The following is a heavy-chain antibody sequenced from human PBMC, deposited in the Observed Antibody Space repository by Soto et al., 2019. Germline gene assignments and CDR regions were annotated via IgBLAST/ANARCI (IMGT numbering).Heavy chain of an antibody. CDR2: INHSGST. Sequence: SETLSLTCGVYSGSFSGYFCSWIRQPPGKGLEWIGEINHSGSTNYNPSLKSRVTISLDTSKNHFSLKLNSVTAADTAVYYCARGRVTIFRVAMDVWCQGTTVTVSS. V-gene: IGHV4-34*01. CDR3: ARGRVTIFRVAMDV. D-gene: IGHD3-3*01. CDR1: SGSFSGYF. J-gene: IGHJ6*02.